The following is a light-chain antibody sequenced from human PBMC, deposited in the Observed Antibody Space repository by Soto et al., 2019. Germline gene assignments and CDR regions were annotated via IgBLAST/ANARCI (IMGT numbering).Light chain of an antibody. CDR3: AAWADRLNGYV. Sequence: QSVLTQPPSASGTPGRRVTIAYCGVSYNIGTNSVNWYQQLPGTAPKLLIYNNNQRPSGVPDRFSVSKSGTSASLAISGLQSEDEADYYCAAWADRLNGYVCGTGPKVTVL. CDR1: SYNIGTNS. J-gene: IGLJ1*01. CDR2: NNN. V-gene: IGLV1-44*01.